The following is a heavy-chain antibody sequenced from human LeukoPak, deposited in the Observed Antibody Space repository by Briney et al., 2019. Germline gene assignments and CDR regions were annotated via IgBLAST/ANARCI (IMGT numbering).Heavy chain of an antibody. V-gene: IGHV3-66*01. Sequence: GRSLRLSWAPSGFTIASNYMGWGRHAPGKGLGWVSSIYRDAGKFYAGSAKGRFTISRDNSKNQLYLQMNSRRPEAPAVYYCASGPSKRRLDYRGQGNLVTASS. D-gene: IGHD6-25*01. CDR1: GFTIASNY. J-gene: IGHJ4*02. CDR2: IYRDAGK. CDR3: ASGPSKRRLDY.